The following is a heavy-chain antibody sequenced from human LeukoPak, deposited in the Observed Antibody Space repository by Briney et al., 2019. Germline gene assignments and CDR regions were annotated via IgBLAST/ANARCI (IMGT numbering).Heavy chain of an antibody. CDR2: ISSRGGST. Sequence: PSGGSLRLSCATSGFTFSSYAMSWVRQAPGKGLEWVSSISSRGGSTYYADSVKGRFTISRDSSKNTLYLQMNSLRVEDTAVYYSAKWIDGDFRSFDCWGQETLVTVSS. CDR1: GFTFSSYA. V-gene: IGHV3-23*01. D-gene: IGHD4-17*01. J-gene: IGHJ4*02. CDR3: AKWIDGDFRSFDC.